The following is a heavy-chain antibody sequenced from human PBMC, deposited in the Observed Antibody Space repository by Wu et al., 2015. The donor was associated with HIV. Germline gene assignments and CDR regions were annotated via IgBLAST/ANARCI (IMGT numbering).Heavy chain of an antibody. V-gene: IGHV1-2*02. CDR3: ARDLRSISLALHVLFVIS. D-gene: IGHD2-15*01. Sequence: QVQLVQSGAEVKKPGASVKVSCKASGYTFTNYYLHWVRQAPGQGLEWMGWISPNSGGTNYAQKFKGRVTMTRDTSISTTYMELSSLRSDDTAVYFCARDLRSISLALHVLFVISWGQGHWSPSL. CDR2: ISPNSGGT. J-gene: IGHJ3*01. CDR1: GYTFTNYY.